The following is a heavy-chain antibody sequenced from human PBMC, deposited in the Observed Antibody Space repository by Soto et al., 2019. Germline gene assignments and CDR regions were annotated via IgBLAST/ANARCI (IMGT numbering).Heavy chain of an antibody. CDR1: GGTFSSYA. CDR2: IIPIFGTA. CDR3: SNSKIAVDGTRGYYFDY. Sequence: QVQLVQSGAEVKKPGSSVKVSCKASGGTFSSYAISWVRQAPGQGLEWMGGIIPIFGTANYAQKFQGRVTITADESTSTAYMELSSLRSEDTAVYYCSNSKIAVDGTRGYYFDYWGQGTLVTVSS. J-gene: IGHJ4*02. D-gene: IGHD6-19*01. V-gene: IGHV1-69*12.